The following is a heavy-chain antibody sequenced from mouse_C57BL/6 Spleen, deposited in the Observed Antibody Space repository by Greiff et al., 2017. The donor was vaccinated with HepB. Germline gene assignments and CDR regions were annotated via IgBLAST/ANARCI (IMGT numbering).Heavy chain of an antibody. V-gene: IGHV2-5*01. D-gene: IGHD1-1*01. Sequence: VKLVESGPGLVQPSQSLSITCTVSGFSLTSYGVHWVRQSPGKGLEWLGVIWRGGSTDYNAAFMSRLSITKDNSKSQVFFKMNSLQADDTAIYYCASSTVVATDYAMDYWGQGTSVTVSS. CDR1: GFSLTSYG. CDR3: ASSTVVATDYAMDY. J-gene: IGHJ4*01. CDR2: IWRGGST.